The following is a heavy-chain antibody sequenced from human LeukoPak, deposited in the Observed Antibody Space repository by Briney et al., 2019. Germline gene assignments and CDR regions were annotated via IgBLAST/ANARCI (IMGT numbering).Heavy chain of an antibody. CDR1: GGTFSSYT. V-gene: IGHV1-69*02. Sequence: SVTVSCKASGGTFSSYTISWVRQAPGQGLEWMGRIITILGIANYAQKFQGRVTITADKSTSTAYMELSSLRSEDTAAYYCARATAGDIDYWGQGTLVTVSS. D-gene: IGHD6-13*01. CDR2: IITILGIA. J-gene: IGHJ4*02. CDR3: ARATAGDIDY.